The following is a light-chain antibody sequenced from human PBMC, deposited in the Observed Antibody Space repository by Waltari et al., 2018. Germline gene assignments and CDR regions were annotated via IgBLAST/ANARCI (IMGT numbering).Light chain of an antibody. CDR3: QQHNSHPLT. Sequence: DIQMTQSPSSFFASVGERVTITCRASQTISSYLAWYQQKPGKVPKLLIYAASSLESGVPSRFSGSGSGTEFTLTISSLQPEDFATYYCQQHNSHPLTFGGGTKVEIK. J-gene: IGKJ4*01. CDR1: QTISSY. V-gene: IGKV1-17*03. CDR2: AAS.